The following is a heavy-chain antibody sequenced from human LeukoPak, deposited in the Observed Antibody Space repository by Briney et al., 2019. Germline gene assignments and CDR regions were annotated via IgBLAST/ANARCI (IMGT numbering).Heavy chain of an antibody. CDR3: ARDRRIVATHWFRAFDI. D-gene: IGHD5-12*01. V-gene: IGHV4-59*02. Sequence: SETLSLTCTVSGVSVSRYYWTWIRQPPGKGLEWIGYIYYSGSTNYNPSLKSRVTISIDTSKNQFSLKLSSVTAADTAVYYCARDRRIVATHWFRAFDIWGQGTMVTVSS. CDR1: GVSVSRYY. CDR2: IYYSGST. J-gene: IGHJ3*02.